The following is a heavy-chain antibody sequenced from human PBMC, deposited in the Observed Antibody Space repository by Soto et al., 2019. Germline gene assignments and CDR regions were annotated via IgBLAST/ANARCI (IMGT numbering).Heavy chain of an antibody. CDR3: ATLPPRVVASLLPIPT. D-gene: IGHD1-26*01. J-gene: IGHJ5*02. V-gene: IGHV4-4*02. Sequence: VQLRQSGPGLVKPSGTLSLTCAVSGGSISSSNWWTWVRQAPGKGLEWIGEIYHSGNTYYNPSRKGRVTTTVDKSNNLFSLKLNSVTAAYTAVYYCATLPPRVVASLLPIPTWGQGTLVTVSS. CDR1: GGSISSSNW. CDR2: IYHSGNT.